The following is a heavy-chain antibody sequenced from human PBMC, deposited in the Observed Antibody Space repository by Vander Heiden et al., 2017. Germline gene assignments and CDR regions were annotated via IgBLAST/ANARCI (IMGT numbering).Heavy chain of an antibody. D-gene: IGHD2-2*01. CDR3: ARYCSSASCYKFDY. J-gene: IGHJ4*02. CDR2: MDPKTGKT. Sequence: QVQLVQSGAEVKKPGASVQVSCKASGYTFTDYEINWVRQAAGQGLECVGWMDPKTGKTGYAQKFQGRVAMTRNTSITTASMELSSLRSEDTAVYYCARYCSSASCYKFDYWGQGTLVTVSS. CDR1: GYTFTDYE. V-gene: IGHV1-8*01.